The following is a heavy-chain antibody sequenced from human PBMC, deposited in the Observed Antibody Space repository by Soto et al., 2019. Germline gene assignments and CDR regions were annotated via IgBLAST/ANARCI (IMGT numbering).Heavy chain of an antibody. D-gene: IGHD2-2*02. CDR1: GFTFSSYG. Sequence: GGSLRLSCAASGFTFSSYGMHWVRQAPGKWLEWVAVIWYDGSNKYYADSVKGRFTISRDNSKNTLYLQMNSLRAEDTAVYYCAREQIVVVPAAIDYYYYYGMDVWGQGXTVTVYS. CDR3: AREQIVVVPAAIDYYYYYGMDV. V-gene: IGHV3-33*01. J-gene: IGHJ6*02. CDR2: IWYDGSNK.